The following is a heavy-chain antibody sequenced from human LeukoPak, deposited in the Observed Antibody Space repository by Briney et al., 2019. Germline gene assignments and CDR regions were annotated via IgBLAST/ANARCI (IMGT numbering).Heavy chain of an antibody. CDR2: ISTGGST. J-gene: IGHJ1*01. CDR3: ARDQTYYVSSGYYYVTYLQH. Sequence: SETPSLTCTVSGASISSSYCTWIRQPAGEGLEWIGRISTGGSTTYNPSFKSRVTMSVDTSKNQFSLTLTSVTAADTAVYYCARDQTYYVSSGYYYVTYLQHWGQGILVTVSS. D-gene: IGHD3-22*01. CDR1: GASISSSY. V-gene: IGHV4-4*07.